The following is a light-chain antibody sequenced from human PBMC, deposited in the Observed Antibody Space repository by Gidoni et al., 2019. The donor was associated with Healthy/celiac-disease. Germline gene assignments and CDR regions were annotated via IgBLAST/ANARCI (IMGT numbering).Light chain of an antibody. Sequence: DIQMTQSPSSLSASVGDRVTITCQASQDISNYLNWYQQKPGKAPKLLIYDASNLETGVPSRFSGSGSGTDFTFTISSLQPEDIATYYCQQYDNLPGAQFGPGTKVDIK. CDR1: QDISNY. V-gene: IGKV1-33*01. CDR3: QQYDNLPGAQ. J-gene: IGKJ3*01. CDR2: DAS.